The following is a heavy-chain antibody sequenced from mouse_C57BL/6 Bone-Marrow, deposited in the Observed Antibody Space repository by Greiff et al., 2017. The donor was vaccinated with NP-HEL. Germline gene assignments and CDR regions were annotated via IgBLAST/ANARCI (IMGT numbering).Heavy chain of an antibody. D-gene: IGHD1-1*01. V-gene: IGHV1-4*01. Sequence: QVQLQQSGAELARPGASVKMSCKASGYTFTSYTMHWVKQRPGQGLEWIGYINPSSGYTKYNQKFKDKATLTADKSSSTAYMQLSSLTSEDSAVYYCALYYGSRSWFAYWGQGTPVTVSA. CDR3: ALYYGSRSWFAY. CDR2: INPSSGYT. CDR1: GYTFTSYT. J-gene: IGHJ3*01.